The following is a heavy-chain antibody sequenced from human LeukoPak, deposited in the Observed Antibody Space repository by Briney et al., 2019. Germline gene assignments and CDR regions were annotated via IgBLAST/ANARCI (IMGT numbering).Heavy chain of an antibody. CDR3: ARVPSIVGATNRAYLDY. Sequence: PSETLFLTCTVSGGSISSYYWSWIRQPPGKGLKWIGYIYYSGSTNYNPSLKSRVTISVDTSKNQFSLKLSSVTAADTAVYYCARVPSIVGATNRAYLDYWGQGTLVTVSS. CDR1: GGSISSYY. J-gene: IGHJ4*02. CDR2: IYYSGST. D-gene: IGHD1-26*01. V-gene: IGHV4-59*01.